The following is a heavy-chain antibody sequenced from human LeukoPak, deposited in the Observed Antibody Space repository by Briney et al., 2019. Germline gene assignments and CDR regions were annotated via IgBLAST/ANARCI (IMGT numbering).Heavy chain of an antibody. CDR1: GGSISSGGYY. V-gene: IGHV4-31*03. CDR3: ARHIHIPDYFDY. D-gene: IGHD2-21*01. J-gene: IGHJ4*02. CDR2: IYYSGST. Sequence: SQTLSLTCTVSGGSISSGGYYWSWIRQHPGKGLEWIGYIYYSGSTYYNPSLKSRVTISVDTSKNQFSLKLSSVTAADTAVYYCARHIHIPDYFDYWGQGTLVTVSS.